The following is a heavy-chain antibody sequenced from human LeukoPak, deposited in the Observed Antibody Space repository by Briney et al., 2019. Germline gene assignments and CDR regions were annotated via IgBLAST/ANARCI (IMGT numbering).Heavy chain of an antibody. CDR3: ARHEEEDGYNAKTPDY. V-gene: IGHV4-39*01. CDR1: GVSISGTNYY. CDR2: IHYRLPT. D-gene: IGHD5-24*01. J-gene: IGHJ4*02. Sequence: PSETLSLTCDVSGVSISGTNYYWDWIRQPPGMGLEWIGSIHYRLPTFYNPLLKSRVTISVDTSKNQISLRLRSVTAADTAVYYCARHEEEDGYNAKTPDYWGQGTLVTVSS.